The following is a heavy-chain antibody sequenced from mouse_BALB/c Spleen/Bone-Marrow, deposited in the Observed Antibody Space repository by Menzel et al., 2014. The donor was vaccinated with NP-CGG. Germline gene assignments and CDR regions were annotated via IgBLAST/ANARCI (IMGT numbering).Heavy chain of an antibody. V-gene: IGHV5-12-2*01. CDR1: GFTFSSYT. J-gene: IGHJ4*01. CDR2: ISNGGGST. CDR3: ARGLRGYAMDY. Sequence: EVQVVESGGGLVQPGGSLKLSCAASGFTFSSYTMSWVRQTPEKRLEWVAYISNGGGSTYYPDTVKGRFTISRGNAKNTLYLQMSSLKSEDTAMYYCARGLRGYAMDYWGQGTSVTVSS. D-gene: IGHD2-4*01.